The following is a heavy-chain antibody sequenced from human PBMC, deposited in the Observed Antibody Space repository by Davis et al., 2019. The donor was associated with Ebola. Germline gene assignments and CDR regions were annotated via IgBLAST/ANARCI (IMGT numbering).Heavy chain of an antibody. CDR1: GGTFSSYA. J-gene: IGHJ4*02. V-gene: IGHV1-69*04. D-gene: IGHD4-17*01. CDR3: ARSGYGDYVGGGY. Sequence: AASVKVFCKASGGTFSSYAISWVRQAPGQGLEWMGRIIPILGIANYAQKFQGRVTITADKPTSTAYMELSSLRSEDTAVYYCARSGYGDYVGGGYWGQGTLVTVSS. CDR2: IIPILGIA.